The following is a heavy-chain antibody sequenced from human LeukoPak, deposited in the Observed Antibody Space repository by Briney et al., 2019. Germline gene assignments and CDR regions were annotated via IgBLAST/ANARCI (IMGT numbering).Heavy chain of an antibody. CDR2: ERTKTHGGAP. Sequence: GGTLCLSRKGSGVTLTDCAVTSFRPTPGNGGEWVGFERTKTHGGAPETAASVRGRFNVSRDDSAGIAYLQMTSLRTEDTAMYYCARVDFRDYRGYTWFEPWGQGTLVTVSS. D-gene: IGHD3-10*01. J-gene: IGHJ5*02. CDR3: ARVDFRDYRGYTWFEP. V-gene: IGHV3-49*03. CDR1: GVTLTDCA.